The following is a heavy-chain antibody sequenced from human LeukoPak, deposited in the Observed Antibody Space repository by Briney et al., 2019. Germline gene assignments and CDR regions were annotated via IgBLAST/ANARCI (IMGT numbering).Heavy chain of an antibody. CDR1: GFTFSSYA. CDR3: AIDRTAYYYGMDV. D-gene: IGHD4-17*01. CDR2: ISDSGGNT. J-gene: IGHJ6*02. V-gene: IGHV3-23*01. Sequence: GGSLRLSCAASGFTFSSYAMNWVRQAPGKGLEWVSAISDSGGNTYYADSVKGRFTISRDNSKNTLYLQMNSLRAEDTAVYYCAIDRTAYYYGMDVWGQGTTVTVSS.